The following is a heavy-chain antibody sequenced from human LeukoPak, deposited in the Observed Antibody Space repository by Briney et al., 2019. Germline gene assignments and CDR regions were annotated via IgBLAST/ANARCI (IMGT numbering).Heavy chain of an antibody. CDR3: ARGGYYGSGSPFLYYFDY. CDR1: GFTFSSYW. CDR2: INSDGSST. D-gene: IGHD3-10*01. J-gene: IGHJ4*02. V-gene: IGHV3-74*01. Sequence: PGGSLRLSCAASGFTFSSYWMHWVRQAPGKGLVWVSRINSDGSSTSYADSVKGRFTISRDNAKNTLYLQMNSLRAEDTAVYYCARGGYYGSGSPFLYYFDYWGQGTLVTVSS.